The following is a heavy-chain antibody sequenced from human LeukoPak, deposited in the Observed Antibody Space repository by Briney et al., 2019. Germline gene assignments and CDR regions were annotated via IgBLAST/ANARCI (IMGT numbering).Heavy chain of an antibody. V-gene: IGHV3-30*04. Sequence: PGGSLRLSCAASGFTFSSYAMHWVRQAPGKGLEWVAVISYDGSNKYYADSVKGRFTISRDNSKNTLYLQMNSLRAEDTAVYYCAREVVDTAMANFDYWGQGTLVTVSS. D-gene: IGHD5-18*01. CDR2: ISYDGSNK. CDR1: GFTFSSYA. J-gene: IGHJ4*02. CDR3: AREVVDTAMANFDY.